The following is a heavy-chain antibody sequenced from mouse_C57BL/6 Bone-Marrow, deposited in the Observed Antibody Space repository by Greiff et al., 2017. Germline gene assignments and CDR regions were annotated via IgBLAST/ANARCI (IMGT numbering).Heavy chain of an antibody. D-gene: IGHD1-1*01. V-gene: IGHV5-9-1*02. Sequence: EVMLVESGEGLVKPGGSLKLSCAASGFTFSSYAMSWVRQTPEKRLEWVAYISSGGDYIYYADTVKGRFTISRDNARNTLYLQMSSLKSEDTAMYYCTSYGSSHGFAYWGQGTLVTVSA. CDR3: TSYGSSHGFAY. CDR2: ISSGGDYI. J-gene: IGHJ3*01. CDR1: GFTFSSYA.